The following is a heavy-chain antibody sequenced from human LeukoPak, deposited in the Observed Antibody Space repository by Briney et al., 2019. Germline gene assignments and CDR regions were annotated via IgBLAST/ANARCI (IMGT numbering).Heavy chain of an antibody. CDR3: ARGRSSYSGNKNWFDP. V-gene: IGHV1-8*03. J-gene: IGHJ5*02. CDR1: GYTFTGYY. D-gene: IGHD1-26*01. CDR2: INPNSGNT. Sequence: GASVKVSCKASGYTFTGYYMHWVRQASGQGLEWMGWINPNSGNTGYAQKFQGRVTITRNTSISTAYMELSSLRSEDTAVYYCARGRSSYSGNKNWFDPWGQGTLVTVSS.